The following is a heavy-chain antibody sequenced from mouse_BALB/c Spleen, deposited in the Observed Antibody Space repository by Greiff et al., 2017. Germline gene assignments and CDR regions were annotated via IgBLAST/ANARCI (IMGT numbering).Heavy chain of an antibody. CDR2: ILPGSGST. CDR3: AREWDYEGSDY. Sequence: QVQLKQSGAELMKPGASVKISCKATGYTFSSYWIEWVKQRPGHGLEWIGEILPGSGSTNYNEKFKGKATFTADTSSNTAYMQLSSLTSEDSAVYYCAREWDYEGSDYWGQGTTLTVSS. D-gene: IGHD2-4*01. CDR1: GYTFSSYW. J-gene: IGHJ2*01. V-gene: IGHV1-9*01.